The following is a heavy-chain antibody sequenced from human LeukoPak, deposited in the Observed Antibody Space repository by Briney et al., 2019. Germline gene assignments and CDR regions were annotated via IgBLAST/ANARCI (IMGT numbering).Heavy chain of an antibody. CDR3: AKTGAGYYYMDV. CDR1: GFTFSSYS. CDR2: ISSGSSTI. V-gene: IGHV3-48*01. J-gene: IGHJ6*03. Sequence: PGGSLRLSCAASGFTFSSYSMNWVRQAPGKGLEWVSYISSGSSTIYYADSVKGRFTISRDNSKNTLYLQMNSLRAEDTAVYYCAKTGAGYYYMDVWGKGTTVTVSS. D-gene: IGHD7-27*01.